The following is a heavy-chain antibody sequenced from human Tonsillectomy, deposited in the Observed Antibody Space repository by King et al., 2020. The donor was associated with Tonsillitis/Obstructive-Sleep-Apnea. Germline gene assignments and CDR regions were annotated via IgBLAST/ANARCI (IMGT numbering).Heavy chain of an antibody. CDR2: ISYDGSNK. CDR3: AKVLDGYNY. CDR1: GFTFSSYG. Sequence: VQLVESGGGVVQPGRSLRLSCAASGFTFSSYGMHWVRQAPGKGLEWVAVISYDGSNKYYADSVKGRFTISRDNSKNTLYPQMNSLRAEDTAVYYCAKVLDGYNYWGQGTLVTVSS. J-gene: IGHJ4*02. D-gene: IGHD5-24*01. V-gene: IGHV3-30*18.